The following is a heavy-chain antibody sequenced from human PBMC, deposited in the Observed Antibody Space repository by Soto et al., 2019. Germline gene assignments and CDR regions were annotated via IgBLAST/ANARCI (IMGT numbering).Heavy chain of an antibody. Sequence: SETLSLTCAVYGGSFSDYFWTWIRQPPGKGLEWIGEINDSGSTNYTPSLERRVTISRDTSKNRFSLKLSSVTAADTAVYYCARGSHKLHSYDSSGFYHYVDYWGQGSLVTVSS. CDR3: ARGSHKLHSYDSSGFYHYVDY. J-gene: IGHJ4*02. D-gene: IGHD3-22*01. CDR2: INDSGST. CDR1: GGSFSDYF. V-gene: IGHV4-34*01.